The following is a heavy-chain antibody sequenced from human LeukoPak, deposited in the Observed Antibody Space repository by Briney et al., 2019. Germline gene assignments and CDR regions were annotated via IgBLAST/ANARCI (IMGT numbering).Heavy chain of an antibody. CDR2: IIPILGIA. J-gene: IGHJ4*02. CDR3: ARGRPHRGYCSGGSCHPFDY. Sequence: ASVKVSCKASGGTFSSYAISWVRQAPGQGLEWMGRIIPILGIANYAQKFQGRVTITADKSTSTAYMELSSLRSEDTAVYYCARGRPHRGYCSGGSCHPFDYWGQGTLVTVSS. V-gene: IGHV1-69*04. D-gene: IGHD2-15*01. CDR1: GGTFSSYA.